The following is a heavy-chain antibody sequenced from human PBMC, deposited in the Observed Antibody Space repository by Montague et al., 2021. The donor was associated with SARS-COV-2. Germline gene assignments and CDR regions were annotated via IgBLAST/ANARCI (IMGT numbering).Heavy chain of an antibody. J-gene: IGHJ4*02. Sequence: SETLSLTCTVTGGPISGRSDYWGWIRQSPGKGLEWIASVYYRGNTYYXXSLKSRLTISVDTSKNQFSLKLNSVTAADTALYYCARREYSYGWGDWGQGTLVTVSS. V-gene: IGHV4-39*01. D-gene: IGHD3-10*01. CDR1: GGPISGRSDY. CDR3: ARREYSYGWGD. CDR2: VYYRGNT.